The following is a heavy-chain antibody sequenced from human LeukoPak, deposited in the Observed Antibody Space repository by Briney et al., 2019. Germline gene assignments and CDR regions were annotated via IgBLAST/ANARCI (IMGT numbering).Heavy chain of an antibody. D-gene: IGHD2-2*01. CDR3: AKGYCSSTSCYPNY. V-gene: IGHV3-23*01. CDR2: ISGSGGST. J-gene: IGHJ4*02. CDR1: GFTFSSYA. Sequence: GGSLRLSCAASGFTFSSYALSWVRQAPGKGLEWVSAISGSGGSTYYADSVKGRFTISRDNSKNTLYLQMNSLRAEDTAVYYCAKGYCSSTSCYPNYWGQGTLVTVSS.